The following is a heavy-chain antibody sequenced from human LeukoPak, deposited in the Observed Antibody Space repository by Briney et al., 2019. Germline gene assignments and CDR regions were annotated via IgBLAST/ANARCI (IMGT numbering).Heavy chain of an antibody. CDR2: ISGSGGST. V-gene: IGHV3-23*01. J-gene: IGHJ3*02. CDR1: GFTFSSYD. CDR3: ATLDGSGLTYDAFDI. D-gene: IGHD3-10*01. Sequence: PGGSLRLSCAASGFTFSSYDMSWVRQAPGKGLEWVSAISGSGGSTYYADSVKVRFTISRDNSKNTLYLQMNSLRAEDTAVYYCATLDGSGLTYDAFDIWGQGTMVTVSS.